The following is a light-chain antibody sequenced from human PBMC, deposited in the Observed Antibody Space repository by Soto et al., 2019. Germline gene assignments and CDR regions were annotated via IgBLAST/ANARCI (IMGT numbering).Light chain of an antibody. CDR3: QQYGSSRIT. Sequence: EIVLTHSPCTRSLSPVERATLSCRASQSVSSSYLAWYQQKPGQAPRLLIYGASSRATGIPDRFSGSGSGTDFTLTISRLEPEDFAVYYCQQYGSSRITFGQGTRLEIK. J-gene: IGKJ5*01. V-gene: IGKV3-20*01. CDR1: QSVSSSY. CDR2: GAS.